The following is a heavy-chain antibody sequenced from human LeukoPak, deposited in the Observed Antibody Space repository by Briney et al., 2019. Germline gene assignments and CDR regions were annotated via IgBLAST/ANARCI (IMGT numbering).Heavy chain of an antibody. CDR1: GYTFTNYF. D-gene: IGHD2-21*02. CDR3: ARRDCVGDCYSNWFDP. CDR2: INPRGGST. Sequence: RASVKVSCKASGYTFTNYFMHWVRQAPGQGLEWMGIINPRGGSTGYAQKFQGRITMTTDMSTRTVYMELSSLESEDTAVYYCARRDCVGDCYSNWFDPWGQGTLVTVSS. J-gene: IGHJ5*02. V-gene: IGHV1-46*01.